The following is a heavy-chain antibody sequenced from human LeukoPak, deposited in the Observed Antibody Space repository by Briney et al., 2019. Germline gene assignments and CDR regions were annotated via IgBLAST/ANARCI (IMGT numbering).Heavy chain of an antibody. D-gene: IGHD3-16*02. CDR1: GGSFSGYY. J-gene: IGHJ4*02. CDR2: IYYSGST. V-gene: IGHV4-39*01. Sequence: SETLSLTCAVYGGSFSGYYWGWIRQPPGKGLEWIGSIYYSGSTYYNPSLKSRVTISVDTSKNQFSLKLSSVTAADTAVYYCARWGYYDYVWGNYRYFDYWGQGTLVTVSS. CDR3: ARWGYYDYVWGNYRYFDY.